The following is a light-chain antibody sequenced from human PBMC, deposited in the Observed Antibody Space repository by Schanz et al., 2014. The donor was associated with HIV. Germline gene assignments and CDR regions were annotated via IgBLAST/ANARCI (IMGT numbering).Light chain of an antibody. CDR2: LGGSGTY. V-gene: IGLV4-60*03. CDR1: SGHRGYI. CDR3: ETWDDNTYVV. Sequence: QSVLTQSSSASASLGSSVKLTCTLSSGHRGYIISWHQLQPGKAPRYLMKLGGSGTYHKGSGVPDRFSGSSSGADRYLTISNLQSEDEADYYCETWDDNTYVVFGGGTKLTVL. J-gene: IGLJ2*01.